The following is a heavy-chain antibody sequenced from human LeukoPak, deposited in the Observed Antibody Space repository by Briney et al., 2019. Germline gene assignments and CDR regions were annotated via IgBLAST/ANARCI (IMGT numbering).Heavy chain of an antibody. CDR2: INHSGST. V-gene: IGHV4-34*01. CDR1: GGSFSGYY. Sequence: PSETLSLTCAVYGGSFSGYYWSWIRQPPGKGLEWIGEINHSGSTNYNPSLKSRVTISVDTSKNQFSLKLSSVTAADTAVYYCARDRHYCGGDCPIVSAFDIWGQGTMVTVSS. CDR3: ARDRHYCGGDCPIVSAFDI. J-gene: IGHJ3*02. D-gene: IGHD2-21*02.